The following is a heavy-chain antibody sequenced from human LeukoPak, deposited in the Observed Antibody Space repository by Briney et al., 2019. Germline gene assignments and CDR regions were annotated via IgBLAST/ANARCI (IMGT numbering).Heavy chain of an antibody. CDR2: ISGSGGTT. CDR1: GFTFSSYA. D-gene: IGHD2-15*01. Sequence: GGSLRLFCAASGFTFSSYAMSWVRQAPGKGLEWVSAISGSGGTTYYADSVKGRFTISRDNSKNTLYLQLNSLRADDMAVYYCAKDIVVVVSARGPFDYWGQGTLVTVSS. CDR3: AKDIVVVVSARGPFDY. J-gene: IGHJ4*02. V-gene: IGHV3-23*01.